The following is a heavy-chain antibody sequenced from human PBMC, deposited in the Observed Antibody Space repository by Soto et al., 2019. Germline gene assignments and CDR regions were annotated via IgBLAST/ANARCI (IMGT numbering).Heavy chain of an antibody. CDR3: ARHRVDFWSGYYFDY. Sequence: SETLSLTCTVSGDSISSYYWSWIRQPPGKGLEWIGYIYYSGSTNYNPSLKSRVTISVDTSKNQFSLKLSSVTAADTAVYYCARHRVDFWSGYYFDYWGQGTQVTVSS. CDR1: GDSISSYY. D-gene: IGHD3-3*01. V-gene: IGHV4-59*08. CDR2: IYYSGST. J-gene: IGHJ4*02.